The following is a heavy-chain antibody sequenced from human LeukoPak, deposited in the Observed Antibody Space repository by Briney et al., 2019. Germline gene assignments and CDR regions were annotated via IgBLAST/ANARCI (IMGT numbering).Heavy chain of an antibody. D-gene: IGHD3-10*01. CDR3: ARDGRGLGNYFDY. V-gene: IGHV3-48*01. CDR2: ISSSSGTI. CDR1: GLTFSSYN. J-gene: IGHJ4*02. Sequence: GGSLRLSCVASGLTFSSYNMNWVRQAPGRGLEWVSYISSSSGTIYYADSVKGRFTISRDNAKNSLYLQMNSLRAEDTAVYYCARDGRGLGNYFDYWGQGTLVSVSS.